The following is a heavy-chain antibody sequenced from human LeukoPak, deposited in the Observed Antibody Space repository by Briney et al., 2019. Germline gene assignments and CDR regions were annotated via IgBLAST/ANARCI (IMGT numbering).Heavy chain of an antibody. D-gene: IGHD3-22*01. CDR2: MWYDGSNK. V-gene: IGHV3-33*06. CDR1: GFTFSSYG. Sequence: GGSLRLSCAASGFTFSSYGMHWVRQAPGKGLEWVAVMWYDGSNKYYADSVKGRFTISRDNSKNTLYLQMNSLRAEDTAVYYCAKVLPPDYYPTTGYMDVWGKGTTVTVSS. CDR3: AKVLPPDYYPTTGYMDV. J-gene: IGHJ6*03.